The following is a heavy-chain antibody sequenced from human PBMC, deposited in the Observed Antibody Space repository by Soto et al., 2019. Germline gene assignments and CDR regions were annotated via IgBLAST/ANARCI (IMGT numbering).Heavy chain of an antibody. V-gene: IGHV4-59*01. CDR1: VSFGTYY. J-gene: IGHJ4*02. CDR2: IFSSEHF. D-gene: IGHD3-16*02. CDR3: AREGGGYRFDQ. Sequence: PSETLSLTCVGVSFGTYYWSWIRQPPGKGLEWLGYIFSSEHFKYNPSLKSRLTTSVDPSKNHVSLRLTSVTAADTAVYYCAREGGGYRFDQWGQGTLVTVS.